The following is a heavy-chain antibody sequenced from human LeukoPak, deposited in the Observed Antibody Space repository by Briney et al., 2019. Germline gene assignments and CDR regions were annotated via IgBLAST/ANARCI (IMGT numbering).Heavy chain of an antibody. D-gene: IGHD3-10*02. V-gene: IGHV3-48*04. Sequence: GGSLRLSCAASGFIFSSYWMSWVRQAPGKGLEWVSYISSSGSTIYYADSVKGRFTISRDNAKNSLYLQMNSLRAEDMAVYYCAELGITMIGGVWGKGTTVTISS. CDR3: AELGITMIGGV. J-gene: IGHJ6*04. CDR2: ISSSGSTI. CDR1: GFIFSSYW.